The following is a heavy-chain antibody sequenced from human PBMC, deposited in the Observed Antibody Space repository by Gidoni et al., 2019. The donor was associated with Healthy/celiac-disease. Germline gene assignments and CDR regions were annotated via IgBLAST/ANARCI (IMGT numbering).Heavy chain of an antibody. CDR2: ISSSSSYI. V-gene: IGHV3-21*01. CDR3: ARSSGSIAASGDY. J-gene: IGHJ4*02. Sequence: EVPLVDSGGGLVKPAVCMSLSCAASGSRLSSYSMNLVRQAPGKGLEWVSSISSSSSYIYYADSVKGRFTISRDNAKNSLYLQMNSLRAEDTAVYYCARSSGSIAASGDYWGQGTLVTVSS. CDR1: GSRLSSYS. D-gene: IGHD6-6*01.